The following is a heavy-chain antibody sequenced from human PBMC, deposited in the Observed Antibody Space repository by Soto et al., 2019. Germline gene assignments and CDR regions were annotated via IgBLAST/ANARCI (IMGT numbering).Heavy chain of an antibody. J-gene: IGHJ5*02. Sequence: QVQLVQSGAEVKKPGASVKVSCKASGYTFTSYGISWVRQAPGQGLEWMGWISAYKGNTNYAQKLQGRGTMTTDTSTSTAYMELRSLRSDDTAVYYCAREREPIPSTSLGNWFDPWGQGTLVTVSS. CDR1: GYTFTSYG. CDR2: ISAYKGNT. V-gene: IGHV1-18*01. CDR3: AREREPIPSTSLGNWFDP. D-gene: IGHD2-2*01.